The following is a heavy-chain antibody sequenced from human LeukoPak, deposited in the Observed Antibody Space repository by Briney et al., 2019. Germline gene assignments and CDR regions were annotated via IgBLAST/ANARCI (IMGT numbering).Heavy chain of an antibody. Sequence: PSETLSLTCTVSGGSISSYYWSWIRQPRGKGLEWIGYIYYSGSTNYNPSLKSRVTISVDTSKNQFSLKLSSVTAADTAVYYCARERRDLVWFGEKRGEWFDPWGQGTLVTVSS. J-gene: IGHJ5*02. CDR3: ARERRDLVWFGEKRGEWFDP. CDR2: IYYSGST. D-gene: IGHD3-10*01. V-gene: IGHV4-59*01. CDR1: GGSISSYY.